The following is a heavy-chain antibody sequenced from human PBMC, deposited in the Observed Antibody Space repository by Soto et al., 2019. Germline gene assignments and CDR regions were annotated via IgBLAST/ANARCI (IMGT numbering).Heavy chain of an antibody. D-gene: IGHD4-17*01. CDR3: TRGYGDYVRDY. V-gene: IGHV3-73*01. J-gene: IGHJ4*02. CDR1: GFTFSGSA. CDR2: IRSKANNYAT. Sequence: EVPLVESGGGLVQPGESLKLSCAVSGFTFSGSAMHWVRQASGKGLEWVGRIRSKANNYATAYAASVKGRFTISRDDSKTTAYLQMNSLKIEDTAVYYCTRGYGDYVRDYWGQGTLVTVSS.